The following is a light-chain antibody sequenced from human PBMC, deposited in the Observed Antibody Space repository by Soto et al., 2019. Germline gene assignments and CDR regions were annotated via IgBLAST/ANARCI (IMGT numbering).Light chain of an antibody. CDR1: HSISTY. CDR2: AAS. V-gene: IGKV1-39*01. J-gene: IGKJ2*01. Sequence: DIQMTQSASFLSASVGDRVTIPCRASHSISTYLTWYQQKPGKPPKLLIYAASSLQSGVPSRFCGSGSGTDFTLTISSLQPEDFATYYCQQTYSIPYTFGQGTKLEIK. CDR3: QQTYSIPYT.